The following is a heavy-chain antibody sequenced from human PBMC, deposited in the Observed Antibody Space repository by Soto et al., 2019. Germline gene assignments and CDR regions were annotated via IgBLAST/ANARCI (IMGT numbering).Heavy chain of an antibody. CDR3: ARDSGAALYGEDALDI. J-gene: IGHJ3*02. Sequence: QGKLVQSGPEVKKPGASVKVSCTASGYSFSGYDITWVRQAPGQGLEWLGWVSISIRSTMSAEKLQGRLTMTTDTSTTTVYMELRGLTSDDTAVYYCARDSGAALYGEDALDIWGQGTMVSVSS. CDR2: VSISIRST. D-gene: IGHD3-10*01. CDR1: GYSFSGYD. V-gene: IGHV1-18*04.